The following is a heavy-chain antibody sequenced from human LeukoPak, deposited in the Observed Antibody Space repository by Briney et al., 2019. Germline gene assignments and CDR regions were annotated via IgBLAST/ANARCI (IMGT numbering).Heavy chain of an antibody. CDR1: GYTFTNNY. CDR2: TYPRDGST. V-gene: IGHV1-46*01. Sequence: ASVKVSCKASGYTFTNNYLHWVRQAPGQGLEWMGMTYPRDGSTSYAQNFQGRVTVTRDTSTTTVHMELRGLRSEDTAVYYCARDQEGFDYWGQGTVVTVSS. J-gene: IGHJ4*02. CDR3: ARDQEGFDY.